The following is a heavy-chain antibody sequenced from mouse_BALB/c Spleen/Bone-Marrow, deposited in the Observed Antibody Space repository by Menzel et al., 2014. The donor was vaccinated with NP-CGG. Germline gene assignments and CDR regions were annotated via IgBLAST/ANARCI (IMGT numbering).Heavy chain of an antibody. Sequence: VQLQQSGAELVKPGASVKLSCTASGFNIKDTYMHWVKQRPEQGLEWIGRIDPANGNTKYDPKFQGKATITADTSSNTAYLQLSSLTSEDTAVYYCARSLYDGYFSWFAYWGQGTLVTGSA. CDR3: ARSLYDGYFSWFAY. J-gene: IGHJ3*01. CDR1: GFNIKDTY. D-gene: IGHD2-3*01. V-gene: IGHV14-3*02. CDR2: IDPANGNT.